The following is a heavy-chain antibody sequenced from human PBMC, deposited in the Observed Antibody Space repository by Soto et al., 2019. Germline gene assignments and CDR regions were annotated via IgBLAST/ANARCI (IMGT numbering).Heavy chain of an antibody. Sequence: QVHLVQSGAEVKKPGASVKVSCKASGYTFTSCGISWVRQAPGQGLEWMGLINTYNGYTNYPQNFQGRVTMTTDISPGTVYMELRSLTSDDTAVYYCARDLTNVLDVWGQGTTVTVSS. J-gene: IGHJ6*02. CDR3: ARDLTNVLDV. D-gene: IGHD2-8*01. CDR1: GYTFTSCG. CDR2: INTYNGYT. V-gene: IGHV1-18*01.